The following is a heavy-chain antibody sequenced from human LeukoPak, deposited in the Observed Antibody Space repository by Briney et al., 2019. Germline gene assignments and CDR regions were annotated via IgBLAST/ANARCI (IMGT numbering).Heavy chain of an antibody. CDR1: GFTLSSYG. J-gene: IGHJ3*02. Sequence: GGSLRLSCAASGFTLSSYGMHWVRQAPGKGLEWVAFIRYDGSNKYYADSVKGRFTISRDNSKNTLYLQMNSLRAEDTAVYYCARVHGYYDSSGYPDALDIWGQGTMVTVSS. D-gene: IGHD3-22*01. V-gene: IGHV3-30*02. CDR3: ARVHGYYDSSGYPDALDI. CDR2: IRYDGSNK.